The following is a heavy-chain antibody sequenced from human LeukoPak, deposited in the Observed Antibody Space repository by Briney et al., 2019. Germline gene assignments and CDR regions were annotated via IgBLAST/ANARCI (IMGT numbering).Heavy chain of an antibody. CDR2: IYYSGST. CDR3: ARCSGGSCYNNWFDP. J-gene: IGHJ5*02. V-gene: IGHV4-59*01. CDR1: GGSISSYY. D-gene: IGHD2-15*01. Sequence: KTSETLSLTCTVSGGSISSYYWSWIRQPPGKGLEWIGYIYYSGSTNYNPSLKSRVTISVDTSKNQFSLKLSSVTAADTAVYYCARCSGGSCYNNWFDPWGQGTLVTVSS.